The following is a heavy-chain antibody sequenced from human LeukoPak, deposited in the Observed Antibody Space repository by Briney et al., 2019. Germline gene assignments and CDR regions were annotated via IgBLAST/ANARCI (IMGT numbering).Heavy chain of an antibody. CDR3: ARVLRFGENYYYYGMDV. Sequence: GASVKVSCKASGYTFTSYDINWVRQATGQGLEWMGWMNPNSGNTGYAQKFQGRVTMTRNTSISTAYTELSSLRSEDTAVYYCARVLRFGENYYYYGMDVWGQGTTVTVSS. CDR1: GYTFTSYD. V-gene: IGHV1-8*01. CDR2: MNPNSGNT. J-gene: IGHJ6*02. D-gene: IGHD3-10*01.